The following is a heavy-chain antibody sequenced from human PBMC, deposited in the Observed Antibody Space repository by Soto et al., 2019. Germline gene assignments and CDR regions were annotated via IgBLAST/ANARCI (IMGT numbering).Heavy chain of an antibody. J-gene: IGHJ4*02. V-gene: IGHV3-9*01. CDR1: GFTFDDYA. CDR2: IDWNSGSV. Sequence: EVQLVESGGGLVQPGRSLRLSCAASGFTFDDYAMHWVRQAPGKGLEWVAGIDWNSGSVDYADSVKGRVTISRDNADMSLFLQMKSLRTEDTAVYYCVRATYFSDSSGYTRCFDYWGQGTLVTVSS. CDR3: VRATYFSDSSGYTRCFDY. D-gene: IGHD3-22*01.